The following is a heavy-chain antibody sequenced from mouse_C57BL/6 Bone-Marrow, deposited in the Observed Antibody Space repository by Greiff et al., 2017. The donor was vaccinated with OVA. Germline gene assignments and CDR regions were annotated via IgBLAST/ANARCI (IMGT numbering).Heavy chain of an antibody. J-gene: IGHJ3*01. D-gene: IGHD4-1*01. V-gene: IGHV1-26*01. CDR1: GYTFTDYY. CDR2: INPNNGGT. Sequence: EVQLQQSGPELVKPGASVKISCKASGYTFTDYYMNWVKQSHGKSLEWIGDINPNNGGTSYNQKFKGKATLTVDKSSSTAYMELRSLTSEDSAVYYCARPQTGTGFAYWGRGTLVTVSA. CDR3: ARPQTGTGFAY.